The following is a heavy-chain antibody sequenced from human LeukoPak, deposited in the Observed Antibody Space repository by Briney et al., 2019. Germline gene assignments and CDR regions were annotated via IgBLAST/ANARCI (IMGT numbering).Heavy chain of an antibody. D-gene: IGHD2-21*02. J-gene: IGHJ4*02. CDR2: ISYDGSNK. V-gene: IGHV3-30*04. Sequence: GGSLRLSCAASGFTFSSYAMHWVRQAPGKGLEWVAVISYDGSNKYYADSVKGRFTISRDNSKNTLYLQMNSLRAEDTAVYYCVRDAGIVVVTEGDYWGQGTLVTVSS. CDR1: GFTFSSYA. CDR3: VRDAGIVVVTEGDY.